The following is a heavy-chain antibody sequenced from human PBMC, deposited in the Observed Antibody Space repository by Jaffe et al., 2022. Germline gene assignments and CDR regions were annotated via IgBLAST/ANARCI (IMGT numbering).Heavy chain of an antibody. CDR3: ARSREGAFEC. Sequence: EVQLVESGGGLVQPGGSLRLSCAASGFTFRDYSMHWVRQAPGKGLVWVSRINSGGTTITYADSVKGRFTISRDDAKTSLYLQMNSLRVEDTAVYYCARSREGAFECWGQGTLVTVSS. J-gene: IGHJ4*02. D-gene: IGHD1-26*01. CDR2: INSGGTTI. CDR1: GFTFRDYS. V-gene: IGHV3-74*01.